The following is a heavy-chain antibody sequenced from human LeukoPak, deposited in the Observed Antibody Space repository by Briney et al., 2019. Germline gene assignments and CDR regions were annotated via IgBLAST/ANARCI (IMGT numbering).Heavy chain of an antibody. CDR2: IYCSGTT. D-gene: IGHD3-3*01. CDR1: GGSISSSSYS. Sequence: SETLSLTCTVSGGSISSSSYSWGWIRQPPGKGLEWIGSIYCSGTTYYNPSLKSRVTISVDTSKIQFSLKLSSVAATDTAVYFCARLRFDFWSGYTHPYFDYWGQGTLVTVSS. CDR3: ARLRFDFWSGYTHPYFDY. V-gene: IGHV4-39*01. J-gene: IGHJ4*02.